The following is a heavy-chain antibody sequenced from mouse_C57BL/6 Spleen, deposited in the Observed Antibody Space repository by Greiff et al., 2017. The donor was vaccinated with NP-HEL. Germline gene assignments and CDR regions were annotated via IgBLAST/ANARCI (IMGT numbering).Heavy chain of an antibody. Sequence: DVQLVESGGGLVKPGGSLKLSCAASGFTFSSYTMSWVRQTPEKRLEWVATISGGGGTTYYPDSVKGRFTISRDNAKNTLYLQMSSLRSEDTALYYCARDYDGYSYAMDYWGQGTSVTVSS. D-gene: IGHD2-3*01. CDR2: ISGGGGTT. CDR1: GFTFSSYT. V-gene: IGHV5-9*01. CDR3: ARDYDGYSYAMDY. J-gene: IGHJ4*01.